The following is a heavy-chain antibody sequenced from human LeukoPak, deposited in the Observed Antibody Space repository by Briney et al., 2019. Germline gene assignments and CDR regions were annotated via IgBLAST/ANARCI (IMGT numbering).Heavy chain of an antibody. Sequence: GGSLRLSCADSGFTVSRKYMSWVRQAPGKGLEWVSVIYSGGSTYDADSVRGRFTISRDNSKNTLYLQMNSLRAEDTAVYYCAREDSGYDAFDIWGQGTMVTVSS. CDR2: IYSGGST. V-gene: IGHV3-53*01. CDR3: AREDSGYDAFDI. J-gene: IGHJ3*02. CDR1: GFTVSRKY. D-gene: IGHD1-26*01.